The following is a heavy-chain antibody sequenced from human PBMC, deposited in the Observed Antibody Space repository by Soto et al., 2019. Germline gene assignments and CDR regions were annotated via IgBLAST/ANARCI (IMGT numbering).Heavy chain of an antibody. CDR3: ARDRVCWSGDYTDGMDV. D-gene: IGHD3-3*01. Sequence: SETLSLTCTVSGGSISSYYWSWIRQPPGKGLEWIGYIYYSGSTNYNPSLKSRVTISVDTSKNQFSLKLSSVTAADTAVYYCARDRVCWSGDYTDGMDVWGQGTTVTVSS. CDR2: IYYSGST. V-gene: IGHV4-59*01. J-gene: IGHJ6*02. CDR1: GGSISSYY.